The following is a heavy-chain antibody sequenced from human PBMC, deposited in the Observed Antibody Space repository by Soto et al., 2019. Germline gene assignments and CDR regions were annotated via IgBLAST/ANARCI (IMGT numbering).Heavy chain of an antibody. Sequence: GASVKVSCKASGYTFTSYAMHWVRQAPGQRLEWMGWINAGNGNTKYSQKFQGRVTITRDTSASTAYMELSSLRSEDTAVYYCARERGQQLVPNAFYIWGQGTMVTVSS. D-gene: IGHD6-13*01. CDR2: INAGNGNT. V-gene: IGHV1-3*01. J-gene: IGHJ3*02. CDR1: GYTFTSYA. CDR3: ARERGQQLVPNAFYI.